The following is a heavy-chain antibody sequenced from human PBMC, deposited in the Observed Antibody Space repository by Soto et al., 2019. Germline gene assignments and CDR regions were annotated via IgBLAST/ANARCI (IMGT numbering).Heavy chain of an antibody. J-gene: IGHJ4*02. V-gene: IGHV3-48*01. CDR3: ARGVYDFWSGYYTPAHYFDY. CDR1: GFTFSSYS. CDR2: ISSSSSTI. D-gene: IGHD3-3*01. Sequence: GGSLRLSCAASGFTFSSYSMNWVRQAPGKGLEWVSYISSSSSTIYYADSVKGRFTISRDNAKNSLYLQMNSLRAEDTAVYYCARGVYDFWSGYYTPAHYFDYWGQGTLVTVS.